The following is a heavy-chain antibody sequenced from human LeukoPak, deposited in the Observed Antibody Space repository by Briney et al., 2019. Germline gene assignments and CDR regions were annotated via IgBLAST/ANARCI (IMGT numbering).Heavy chain of an antibody. V-gene: IGHV1-2*02. CDR3: ARKGYCGGGRCPDAFDI. Sequence: ASVKVSCKASGYTFTGYYMHWVRQAPGQGLEWMGWINPNSGGTNYAQKFQGRVTMTRDTSISTAYMELSRLRSDDTAVYYCARKGYCGGGRCPDAFDIWGQGTMVTVSS. D-gene: IGHD2-15*01. CDR1: GYTFTGYY. J-gene: IGHJ3*02. CDR2: INPNSGGT.